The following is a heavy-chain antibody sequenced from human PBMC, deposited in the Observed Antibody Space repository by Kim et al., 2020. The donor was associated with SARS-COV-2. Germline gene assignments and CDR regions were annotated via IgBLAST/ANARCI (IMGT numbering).Heavy chain of an antibody. CDR2: IYYSGST. CDR1: GGSISSYY. CDR3: ARDSGYYSAFDI. Sequence: SETLSLTCTVSGGSISSYYWSWIRQPPGKGLEWIGYIYYSGSTNYNPSLKSRVTISVDTSKNQFSLKLSSVTAADTAVYYCARDSGYYSAFDIWGQGTMVTVSS. V-gene: IGHV4-59*01. D-gene: IGHD3-22*01. J-gene: IGHJ3*02.